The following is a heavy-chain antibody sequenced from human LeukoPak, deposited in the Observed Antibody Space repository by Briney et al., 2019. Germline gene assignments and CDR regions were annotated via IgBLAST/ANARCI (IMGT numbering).Heavy chain of an antibody. Sequence: SETLSLTCTVSGGSISSSSYYWSWIRQPAGKGLEWIGRIYTSGSTNYNPSLKSRVTISVDTSKNQFSLKLSSVTAADTAVYYCARDNSSWRIYYFDYWGQGTLVTVSS. CDR3: ARDNSSWRIYYFDY. J-gene: IGHJ4*02. D-gene: IGHD6-13*01. CDR2: IYTSGST. V-gene: IGHV4-61*02. CDR1: GGSISSSSYY.